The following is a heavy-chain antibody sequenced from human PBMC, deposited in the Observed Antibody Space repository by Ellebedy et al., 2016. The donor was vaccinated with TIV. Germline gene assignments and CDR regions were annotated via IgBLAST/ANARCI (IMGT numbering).Heavy chain of an antibody. Sequence: ASVKVSCXASGYTFTGYYMHWVRQAPGQGLEWMGWINPNSGGTNYAQKFQGWVTMTRDTSISTAYMELSRLRSDDTAVYYCARDWGPGERDWFDPWGQGTLVTVSS. CDR1: GYTFTGYY. CDR3: ARDWGPGERDWFDP. D-gene: IGHD3-10*01. CDR2: INPNSGGT. J-gene: IGHJ5*02. V-gene: IGHV1-2*04.